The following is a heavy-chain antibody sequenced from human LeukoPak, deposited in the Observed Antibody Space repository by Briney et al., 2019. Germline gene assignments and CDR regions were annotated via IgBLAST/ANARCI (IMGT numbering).Heavy chain of an antibody. V-gene: IGHV3-74*01. CDR1: GFTFGTYW. CDR3: ARDSRQQLFDY. CDR2: INSDGGTT. Sequence: PGGSLRLSCGASGFTFGTYWMHWVRQAPGKGLVWVSGINSDGGTTTYADSVKGRFTISRDNAKSSLYLQMNGLRAEDTAVYYCARDSRQQLFDYWGQGTLVTVSS. J-gene: IGHJ4*02. D-gene: IGHD4-11*01.